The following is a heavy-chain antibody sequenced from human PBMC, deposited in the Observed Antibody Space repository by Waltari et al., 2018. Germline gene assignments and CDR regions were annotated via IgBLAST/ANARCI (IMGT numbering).Heavy chain of an antibody. CDR3: ARMSIYWYFDL. V-gene: IGHV4-39*01. Sequence: QLQLQESGPGLVKPSETLSLTCTVSGGSISSRSYSWGWIRQPPGKGLDWIGSIYYSGNTYYNPSLKSRITISIDTSKNQFSLNLSSVTAADTAVYYCARMSIYWYFDLWGRGTLVTVSA. D-gene: IGHD3-3*02. J-gene: IGHJ2*01. CDR2: IYYSGNT. CDR1: GGSISSRSYS.